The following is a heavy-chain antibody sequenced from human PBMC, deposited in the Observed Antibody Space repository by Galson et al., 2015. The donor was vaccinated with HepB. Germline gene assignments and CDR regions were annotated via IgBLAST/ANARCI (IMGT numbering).Heavy chain of an antibody. V-gene: IGHV3-48*02. CDR2: ISSSSSTI. CDR1: GFTFSSYS. J-gene: IGHJ4*02. Sequence: SLRLSCAASGFTFSSYSMNWVRQAPGKGLEWVSYISSSSSTIYYADSVKGRFTISRDNAKNSLYLQMNSLRDEDTAVYYCARESLTCYYDSSGYYYRGNFGYWGQGTLVTVSS. CDR3: ARESLTCYYDSSGYYYRGNFGY. D-gene: IGHD3-22*01.